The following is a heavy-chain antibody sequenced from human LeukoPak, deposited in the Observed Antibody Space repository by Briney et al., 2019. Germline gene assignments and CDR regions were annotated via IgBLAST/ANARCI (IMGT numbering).Heavy chain of an antibody. V-gene: IGHV4-30-4*08. Sequence: SQTLSLTCTVSGGSISSGDYYWRWIRQPPGTGLEWMGYIYYSGSTYYNPSLKSRVTISVDTSKNQFSLKLSSVTAADTAVYYCARDPYNWNGVDAFDIWGQGTMVTVSS. J-gene: IGHJ3*02. CDR2: IYYSGST. CDR1: GGSISSGDYY. D-gene: IGHD1-1*01. CDR3: ARDPYNWNGVDAFDI.